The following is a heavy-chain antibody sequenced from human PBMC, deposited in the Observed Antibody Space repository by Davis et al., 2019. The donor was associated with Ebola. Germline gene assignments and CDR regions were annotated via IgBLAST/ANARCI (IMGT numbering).Heavy chain of an antibody. CDR1: GYSISSGYY. V-gene: IGHV4-38-2*02. CDR3: ARVVTQQLVSLYYYYGMDV. D-gene: IGHD6-13*01. J-gene: IGHJ6*02. CDR2: INHSGST. Sequence: MPSETLSLTCTVSGYSISSGYYWGWIRQPPGKGLEWIGEINHSGSTNYNPSLKSRVTISVDTSKNQFSLKLSSVTAADTAVYYCARVVTQQLVSLYYYYGMDVWGQGTTVTVSS.